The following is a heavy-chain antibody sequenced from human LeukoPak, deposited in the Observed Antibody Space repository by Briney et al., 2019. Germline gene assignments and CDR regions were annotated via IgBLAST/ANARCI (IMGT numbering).Heavy chain of an antibody. CDR3: ARGIRYFDSSMMSDY. J-gene: IGHJ4*02. Sequence: SETLSLTCTVSGGSISSYYWSWIRQPPGKGLEWIGYIYYSGSTYYNPSLKSQVTISVDTSKNQFSLKLSSVTAADTAVYYCARGIRYFDSSMMSDYWGQGTLVTVSS. D-gene: IGHD3-9*01. CDR2: IYYSGST. V-gene: IGHV4-59*01. CDR1: GGSISSYY.